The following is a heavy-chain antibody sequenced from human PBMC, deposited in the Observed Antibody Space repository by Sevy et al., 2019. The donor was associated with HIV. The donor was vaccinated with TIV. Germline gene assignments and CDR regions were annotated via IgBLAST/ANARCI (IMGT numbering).Heavy chain of an antibody. CDR3: TRDLGYYDSSRMYDY. V-gene: IGHV3-49*03. Sequence: GGSLRLSCTASRFTFDDYTMSWFRQAPGKGLEWVGFIRSKAYGGTTEYAASVKGRFTISRDDSKSIAFLQMNSLKTEDTAVYYCTRDLGYYDSSRMYDYWGQGTLVTVSS. CDR2: IRSKAYGGTT. J-gene: IGHJ4*02. D-gene: IGHD3-22*01. CDR1: RFTFDDYT.